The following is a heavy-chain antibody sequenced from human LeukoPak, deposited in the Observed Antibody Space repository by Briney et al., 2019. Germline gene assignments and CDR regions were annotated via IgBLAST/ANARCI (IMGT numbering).Heavy chain of an antibody. Sequence: SETLSLTCTVSGGSISSYYWSWIRQPPGKGLEWIGYIYYSGSTNYNPSLKSRVTISVDTSKNQFSLKLSSVTAADTAVYYCARAEDIVVVPAAHGGWFDPWGQGTLVTVSS. D-gene: IGHD2-2*01. J-gene: IGHJ5*02. CDR2: IYYSGST. CDR3: ARAEDIVVVPAAHGGWFDP. V-gene: IGHV4-59*08. CDR1: GGSISSYY.